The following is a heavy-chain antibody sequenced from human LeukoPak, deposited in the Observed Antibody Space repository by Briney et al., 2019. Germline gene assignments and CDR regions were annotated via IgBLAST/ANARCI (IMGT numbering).Heavy chain of an antibody. CDR2: VSQSGST. J-gene: IGHJ4*02. V-gene: IGHV4-38-2*02. CDR3: ARSELF. CDR1: GYSLRSGYH. D-gene: IGHD1-7*01. Sequence: SETLSLTCTVSGYSLRSGYHWAWFRQPPGKGLEWIGSVSQSGSTYDNPSLKSRVTMSMDTSKNQFSVKMRAVTAADTAVYYCARSELFWGQGILVAVSS.